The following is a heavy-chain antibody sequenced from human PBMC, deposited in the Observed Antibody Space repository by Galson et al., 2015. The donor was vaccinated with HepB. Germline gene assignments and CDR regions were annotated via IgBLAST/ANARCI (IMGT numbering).Heavy chain of an antibody. J-gene: IGHJ6*03. D-gene: IGHD6-13*01. CDR3: TRCPTYSSSWYDYYYYMDV. CDR2: IRSKAYGGTT. CDR1: GFTFGDYA. V-gene: IGHV3-49*03. Sequence: SLRLSCAASGFTFGDYAMSWFRQAPGKGLEWVGFIRSKAYGGTTEYAASVKGRFTISRDDSKSIAYLQMNSLKTEDTAVYYCTRCPTYSSSWYDYYYYMDVWGKGTTVTVSS.